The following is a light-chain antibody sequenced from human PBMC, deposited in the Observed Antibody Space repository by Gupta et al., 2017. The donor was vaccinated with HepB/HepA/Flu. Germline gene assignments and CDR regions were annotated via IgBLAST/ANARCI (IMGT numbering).Light chain of an antibody. CDR2: LGS. CDR3: MQTRQNPFT. V-gene: IGKV2-28*01. J-gene: IGKJ3*01. CDR1: QSLLYDNGYNY. Sequence: VLHQSPLSLTVTPERPASISCRSSQSLLYDNGYNYLSWYLQKPGQSPHLLIYLGSSRASGVPDRFSGSGSGTYFTLNISRVEAEDVGTYHCMQTRQNPFTFGPGTKVD.